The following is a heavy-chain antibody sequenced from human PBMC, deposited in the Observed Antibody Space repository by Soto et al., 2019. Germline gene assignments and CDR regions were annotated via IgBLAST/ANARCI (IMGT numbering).Heavy chain of an antibody. J-gene: IGHJ6*03. CDR1: GFTFGDYA. D-gene: IGHD2-15*01. CDR2: IRSKAYGGTT. V-gene: IGHV3-49*03. Sequence: GGSLRLSCTASGFTFGDYAMSWLRQAPGKGLEWVGFIRSKAYGGTTEYAASVKGRFTISRDDSKSIAYLQMNSLKTEDTAVYYCTRDIVPYYYMDVWGKGTTVTVSS. CDR3: TRDIVPYYYMDV.